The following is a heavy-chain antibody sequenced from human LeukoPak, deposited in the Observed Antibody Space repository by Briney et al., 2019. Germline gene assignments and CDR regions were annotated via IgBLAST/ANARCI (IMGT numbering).Heavy chain of an antibody. D-gene: IGHD3-22*01. CDR3: ARVSDSTPDEGS. CDR1: GFTFSSDW. J-gene: IGHJ5*01. Sequence: GWSLRLSCAASGFTFSSDWMHWVRQAPGKGLEWVSSISPSGSHKYYADSVKGRFTISRDNAKNSVSLQMNSLRAEDTAVYYCARVSDSTPDEGSWGQGTLVTVSS. CDR2: ISPSGSHK. V-gene: IGHV3-21*01.